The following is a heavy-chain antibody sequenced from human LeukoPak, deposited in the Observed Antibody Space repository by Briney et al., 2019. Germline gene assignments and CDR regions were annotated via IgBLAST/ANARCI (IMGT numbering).Heavy chain of an antibody. V-gene: IGHV3-7*01. CDR2: ISENGRAK. D-gene: IGHD3-22*01. J-gene: IGHJ4*02. CDR1: GLSFSNYW. Sequence: PGGSLRLSCAASGLSFSNYWMSWVRQAPGKGLEWVASISENGRAKPYVASVRGRFTISRDNTKNSLYLQMNSLRAEDTAVYYCARDRDSSGYSLFDYWGQGTLVTVSS. CDR3: ARDRDSSGYSLFDY.